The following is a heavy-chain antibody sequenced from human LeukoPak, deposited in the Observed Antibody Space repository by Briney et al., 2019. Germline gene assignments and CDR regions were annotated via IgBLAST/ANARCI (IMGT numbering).Heavy chain of an antibody. Sequence: ASVKVSCKASGYTFTSYGISWVRQAPGQGLEWMGWISAYNGNTNYAQKLQGRVTMTTDTSTSTAYMEPRSLRSDDTAVYYCARGCSSTSCPFPCDYYYYMDVWGKGTTVTVSS. J-gene: IGHJ6*03. CDR2: ISAYNGNT. CDR3: ARGCSSTSCPFPCDYYYYMDV. V-gene: IGHV1-18*01. CDR1: GYTFTSYG. D-gene: IGHD2-2*01.